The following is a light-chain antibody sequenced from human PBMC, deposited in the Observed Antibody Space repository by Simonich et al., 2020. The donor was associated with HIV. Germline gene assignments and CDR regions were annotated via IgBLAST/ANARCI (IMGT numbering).Light chain of an antibody. Sequence: DIVMTQSPDSLAVSLGERATINCKSSQRVLYSSNTKNYLAWYQQKPGQPPKLLIYWASTRESGVPVRFSASGSGTDFTLTISSLQAEDVAVYYCQQYYNTPVTFGQGTRLEIK. CDR3: QQYYNTPVT. CDR2: WAS. J-gene: IGKJ5*01. CDR1: QRVLYSSNTKNY. V-gene: IGKV4-1*01.